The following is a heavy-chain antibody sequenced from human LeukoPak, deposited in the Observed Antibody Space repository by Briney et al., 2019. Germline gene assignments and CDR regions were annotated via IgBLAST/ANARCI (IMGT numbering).Heavy chain of an antibody. CDR3: ARRRQQLKGYFDY. J-gene: IGHJ4*02. CDR2: INHSGST. V-gene: IGHV4-34*01. CDR1: GGSFSGYY. D-gene: IGHD6-13*01. Sequence: SETLSLTCAVYGGSFSGYYWSWIRQPPGKGLEWIGEINHSGSTNYNPSLKSRVTISVDTSKNQFSLKLSSVTAADTAVYYCARRRQQLKGYFDYWGQGTLVTVSS.